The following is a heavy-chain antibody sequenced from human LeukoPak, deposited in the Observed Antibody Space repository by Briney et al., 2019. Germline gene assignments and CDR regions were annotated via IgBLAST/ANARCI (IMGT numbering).Heavy chain of an antibody. CDR2: IYFSGST. V-gene: IGHV4-59*11. Sequence: SETLSLTCTVSGGSISSHYWSWIRQPPGKGLEWMGYIYFSGSTNYNPPFKSRVTLSADTSKHQFSLQLSSVTAADTAVYYRARSLYDFWSGYYGWFDPWGQGTLVTVSS. CDR3: ARSLYDFWSGYYGWFDP. J-gene: IGHJ5*02. D-gene: IGHD3-3*01. CDR1: GGSISSHY.